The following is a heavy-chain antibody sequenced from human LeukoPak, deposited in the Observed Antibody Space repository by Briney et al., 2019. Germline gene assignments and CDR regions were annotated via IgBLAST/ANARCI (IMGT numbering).Heavy chain of an antibody. CDR3: ARAPYGSGSYPED. CDR1: GYTFTNYY. CDR2: INPSGGST. D-gene: IGHD3-10*01. Sequence: ASVKVSCKASGYTFTNYYIHWVRQAPGQGLECMGIINPSGGSTSYAQKFQGRVTMTRDTSTSTVYMELSSLRSEDTAVYYCARAPYGSGSYPEDWGQGTLVTVSS. V-gene: IGHV1-46*01. J-gene: IGHJ4*02.